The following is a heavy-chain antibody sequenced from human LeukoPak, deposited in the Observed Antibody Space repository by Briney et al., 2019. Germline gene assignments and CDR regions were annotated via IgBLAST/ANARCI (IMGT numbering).Heavy chain of an antibody. CDR1: GFTVITND. CDR2: LYSDGNT. CDR3: ARGVEPLAANTLAY. D-gene: IGHD1-14*01. V-gene: IGHV3-53*01. Sequence: GGSLRLSCAASGFTVITNDMTWVRQPPGKGLEWGSVLYSDGNTKYADSVQGRFTISSDNSKNTLYLEMNSLSPDDTAVYYCARGVEPLAANTLAYWGQGTLVTVSS. J-gene: IGHJ4*02.